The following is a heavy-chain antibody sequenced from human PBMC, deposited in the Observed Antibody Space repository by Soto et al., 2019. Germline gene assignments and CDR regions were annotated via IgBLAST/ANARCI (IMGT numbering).Heavy chain of an antibody. J-gene: IGHJ6*02. Sequence: QVQLQESGPGLVKPSGTLSLTCAVSGGSISSSNWWSWVRQPPGKGLEWIGEIYHSGSTNYNPSLKSRVTISVDKSKNQFPLKLSSVTAADTAVYYCARDRMATKDYYYYGMDVWGQGTTVTVSS. CDR1: GGSISSSNW. V-gene: IGHV4-4*02. D-gene: IGHD5-12*01. CDR3: ARDRMATKDYYYYGMDV. CDR2: IYHSGST.